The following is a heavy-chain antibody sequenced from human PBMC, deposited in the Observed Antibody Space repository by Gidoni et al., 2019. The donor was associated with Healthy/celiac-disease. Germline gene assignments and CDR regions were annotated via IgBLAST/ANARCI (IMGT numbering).Heavy chain of an antibody. J-gene: IGHJ5*02. CDR2: IYPCDSDT. V-gene: IGHV5-51*03. CDR3: ACRIAAGGGWFDP. D-gene: IGHD6-25*01. Sequence: EVQLVQSGAEVKTPGESLKISCKGSGYSFTGYWLGCVRQMPGKGLEWMGIIYPCDSDTRYSPSFQGQFTISADKSISTAYLQWSSLKASDTAMYYCACRIAAGGGWFDPWGQGTLVTVSS. CDR1: GYSFTGYW.